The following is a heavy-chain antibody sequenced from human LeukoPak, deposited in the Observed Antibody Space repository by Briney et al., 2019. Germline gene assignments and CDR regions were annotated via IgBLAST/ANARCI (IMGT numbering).Heavy chain of an antibody. CDR2: ISGSGGST. CDR1: GFTFSSYW. V-gene: IGHV3-23*01. D-gene: IGHD3-9*01. CDR3: AKASTLTGYPTNFDY. J-gene: IGHJ4*02. Sequence: GGSLRLSCAASGFTFSSYWMHWVRQAPGKGLEWVSAISGSGGSTYYADSVKGRFTISRDNSKNTLYLQMNSLRAEDTAVYYCAKASTLTGYPTNFDYWGQGTLVTVSS.